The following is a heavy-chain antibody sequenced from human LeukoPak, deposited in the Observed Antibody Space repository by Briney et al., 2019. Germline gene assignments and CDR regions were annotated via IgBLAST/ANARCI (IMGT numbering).Heavy chain of an antibody. Sequence: GGSLRLSCAASGFTFSSYGMHWVRQAPGKGLEWVSSISRSSRHLYYADSVKGRFTISRDDAKNSVYLQMNSLRADETAVYYCVRDFDTVTTAYLQLWGQGTLVTVSS. CDR1: GFTFSSYG. CDR3: VRDFDTVTTAYLQL. CDR2: ISRSSRHL. V-gene: IGHV3-21*01. D-gene: IGHD4-17*01. J-gene: IGHJ1*01.